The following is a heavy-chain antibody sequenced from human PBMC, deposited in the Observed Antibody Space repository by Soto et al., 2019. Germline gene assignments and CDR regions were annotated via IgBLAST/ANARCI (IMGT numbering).Heavy chain of an antibody. CDR3: GRGRSGQIVVFY. J-gene: IGHJ4*02. V-gene: IGHV1-2*02. CDR1: GYTFTGHY. CDR2: IGPESGAT. Sequence: ASVKVSCKASGYTFTGHYIHWVRQAPEQGPEWMGEIGPESGATRYAQRFQGRVTMTRDMSITTVYMELNNLSPDDTAVYYCGRGRSGQIVVFYWGQGTPVAVSS. D-gene: IGHD1-26*01.